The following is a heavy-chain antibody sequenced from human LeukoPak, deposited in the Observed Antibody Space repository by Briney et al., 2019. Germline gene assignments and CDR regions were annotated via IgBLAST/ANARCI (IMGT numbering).Heavy chain of an antibody. Sequence: SETLSLTCTVSGGSLSSYYWTWIRQPPGKGREWIGYIYFTGSTNYNPSLKGRATMSVDTSNNQSSLRLTSVTAADTAVYYCARADCSTTSCPMDVWGQGATVTVSS. CDR3: ARADCSTTSCPMDV. D-gene: IGHD2-2*01. J-gene: IGHJ6*02. CDR1: GGSLSSYY. V-gene: IGHV4-59*01. CDR2: IYFTGST.